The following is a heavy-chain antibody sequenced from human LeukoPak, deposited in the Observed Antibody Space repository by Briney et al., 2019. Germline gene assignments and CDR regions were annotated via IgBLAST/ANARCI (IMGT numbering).Heavy chain of an antibody. CDR3: ARDWVYSGSYLLGY. Sequence: ASVKVSCKASGYTFTSYGISWVRQAPGQGLEWMGWISAYNGNTNYAQKLQGRVTMTTDTSTSTAYMELRSLRSDDTAVYYCARDWVYSGSYLLGYWGQGTLVTVSS. V-gene: IGHV1-18*01. J-gene: IGHJ4*02. CDR1: GYTFTSYG. CDR2: ISAYNGNT. D-gene: IGHD1-26*01.